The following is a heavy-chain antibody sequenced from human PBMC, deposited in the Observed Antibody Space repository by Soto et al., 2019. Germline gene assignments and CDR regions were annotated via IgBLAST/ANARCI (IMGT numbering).Heavy chain of an antibody. CDR3: AKHRSPGIAVADELDY. Sequence: GGCLSLSCAASGCTFDNEAMHWVRQAQGKGLEWVSGISWNSGSIGYADSVKGRFTISRDNAKNSLYLQMNSLRAEDTALYYCAKHRSPGIAVADELDYWGQGTLVTVSS. J-gene: IGHJ4*02. V-gene: IGHV3-9*01. CDR1: GCTFDNEA. CDR2: ISWNSGSI. D-gene: IGHD6-19*01.